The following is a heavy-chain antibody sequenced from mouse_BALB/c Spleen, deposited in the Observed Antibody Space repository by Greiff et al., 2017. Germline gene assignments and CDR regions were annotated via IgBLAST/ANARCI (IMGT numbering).Heavy chain of an antibody. CDR3: ARGDYGGFAY. Sequence: EVKLVESGGGLVQPGGSRKLSCAASGFTFSSFGMHWVRQAPEKGLEWVAYISSGSSTIYYADTVKGRFTISRDNPKNTLFLQMTSLRSEDTAMYYCARGDYGGFAYWGQGTLVTVSA. J-gene: IGHJ3*01. CDR2: ISSGSSTI. CDR1: GFTFSSFG. D-gene: IGHD2-4*01. V-gene: IGHV5-17*02.